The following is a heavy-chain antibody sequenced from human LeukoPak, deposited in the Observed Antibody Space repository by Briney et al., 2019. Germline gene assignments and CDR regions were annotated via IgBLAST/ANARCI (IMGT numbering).Heavy chain of an antibody. CDR1: GFTFSSYA. Sequence: GGSLRLSCAASGFTFSSYAMSWVRQAPGKGLEWVSGISGSGGSTNYADSVKGRFTISRDNSKNTLYLQMNSLRAEDTAVYYCAKDQVRKKSIAAAVDWFDPWGQGTLVTVSS. J-gene: IGHJ5*02. CDR3: AKDQVRKKSIAAAVDWFDP. V-gene: IGHV3-23*01. CDR2: ISGSGGST. D-gene: IGHD6-13*01.